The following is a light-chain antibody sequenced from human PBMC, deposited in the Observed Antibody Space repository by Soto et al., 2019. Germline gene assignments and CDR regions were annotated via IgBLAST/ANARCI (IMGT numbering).Light chain of an antibody. V-gene: IGLV2-23*01. CDR1: SSNVGSYKL. CDR3: SANAGGSTLV. J-gene: IGLJ2*01. CDR2: EGN. Sequence: QSVLTQPASVSGSPGQSITISCTGTSSNVGSYKLVSWYQQHPGKAPKLMIYEGNKRPSGVSNRFSGSKSGNTASLTISGLQAEDEADYYCSANAGGSTLVFGGGTKVTVL.